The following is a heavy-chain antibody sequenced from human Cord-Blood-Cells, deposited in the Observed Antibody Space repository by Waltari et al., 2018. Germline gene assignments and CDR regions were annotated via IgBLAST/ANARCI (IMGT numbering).Heavy chain of an antibody. D-gene: IGHD3-10*01. J-gene: IGHJ6*02. V-gene: IGHV3-30*02. Sequence: QVQLVESGGGVVQPGGSLRLSCDASGCTFSSHGMHWVRQAPGKGLEWVAFIRYDGSNKYYADSVKGRFTISRDNSKNTLYLQMNSLRAEDTAVYYCAKGGETYYYGSGSYGMDVWRQGTTVTVSS. CDR2: IRYDGSNK. CDR3: AKGGETYYYGSGSYGMDV. CDR1: GCTFSSHG.